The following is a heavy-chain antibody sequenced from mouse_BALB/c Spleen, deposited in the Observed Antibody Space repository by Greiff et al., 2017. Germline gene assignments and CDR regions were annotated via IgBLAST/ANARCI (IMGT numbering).Heavy chain of an antibody. CDR1: GYTFTSYW. Sequence: QVQLQQSGAELVRPGASVKLSCKASGYTFTSYWINWVKQRPGQGLEWIGNIYPSDSYTNYNQKFKDKATLTVDKSSSTAYMQLSSPTSEDSAVYYCTRSRRGDAMDYWGQGTSVTVSS. J-gene: IGHJ4*01. CDR2: IYPSDSYT. V-gene: IGHV1-69*02. CDR3: TRSRRGDAMDY.